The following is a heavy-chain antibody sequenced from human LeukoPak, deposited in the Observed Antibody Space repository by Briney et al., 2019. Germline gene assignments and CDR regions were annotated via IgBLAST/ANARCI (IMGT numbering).Heavy chain of an antibody. CDR3: AKSGGYGLLDY. D-gene: IGHD1-26*01. CDR2: IYSSGST. Sequence: SETLSLTCTVSGASVSGSPYYWGWIRQPPGKGLEWIGSIYSSGSTYYNASLQSRVTISIETSKNQISLRLNSVTAADTAIYYCAKSGGYGLLDYWGQGTLVTVSS. CDR1: GASVSGSPYY. J-gene: IGHJ4*02. V-gene: IGHV4-39*01.